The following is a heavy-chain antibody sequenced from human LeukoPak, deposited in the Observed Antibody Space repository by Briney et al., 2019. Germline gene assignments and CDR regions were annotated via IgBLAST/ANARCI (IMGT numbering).Heavy chain of an antibody. CDR3: ARDRKRWELLPGGWYFDL. CDR1: GGSISSGGYY. V-gene: IGHV4-30-2*01. Sequence: SQTLSLTCTVSGGSISSGGYYWSWIRQPPGKGLEWIGYIYHSGSTYYNPSLKSRVTISVDRSKNQFSLKLSSVTAADTAVYYCARDRKRWELLPGGWYFDLWGRGTLVTVSS. J-gene: IGHJ2*01. CDR2: IYHSGST. D-gene: IGHD1-26*01.